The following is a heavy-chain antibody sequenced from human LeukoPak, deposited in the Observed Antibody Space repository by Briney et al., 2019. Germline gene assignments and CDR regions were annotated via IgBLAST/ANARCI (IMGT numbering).Heavy chain of an antibody. J-gene: IGHJ6*02. CDR3: ARDRDVPAIGMDV. CDR1: GFTFSSYT. CDR2: ISSSSSYM. Sequence: VGSLRLSCAASGFTFSSYTMNWVRQAPAKGLECVSSISSSSSYMYYADSVKGRFTISRENAKNSLYLQMNSLRAEDTAVYYCARDRDVPAIGMDVWGQGTTVTVSS. V-gene: IGHV3-21*06.